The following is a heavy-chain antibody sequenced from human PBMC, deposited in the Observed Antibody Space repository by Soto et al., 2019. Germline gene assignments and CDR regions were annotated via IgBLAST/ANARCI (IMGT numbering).Heavy chain of an antibody. V-gene: IGHV2-5*02. Sequence: GRTLVNPTPPLTLTCPFSGFSLGTSGVGVGWIRQPPGQALEWLALIYWDDDKRYIPALKSRLTITKVTANNQVVLTIASMNPVATPTYRWAHSAGGYYYDYWRQGTLVTVSS. CDR2: IYWDDDK. J-gene: IGHJ4*02. CDR3: AHSAGGYYYDY. D-gene: IGHD3-22*01. CDR1: GFSLGTSGVG.